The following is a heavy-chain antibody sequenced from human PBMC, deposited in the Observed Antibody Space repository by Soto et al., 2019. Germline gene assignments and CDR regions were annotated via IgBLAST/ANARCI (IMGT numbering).Heavy chain of an antibody. D-gene: IGHD3-16*01. V-gene: IGHV4-31*03. CDR1: GGSISSGGYY. CDR3: ARGHPFTLGGVILTAGFDY. CDR2: IYYSGST. J-gene: IGHJ4*02. Sequence: QVQLQESGPGLVKPSQTLSLTCTVSGGSISSGGYYWSWIRQHPGKGLEWIGYIYYSGSTYYNPSLKSRVTISVDTSKSQFSLKLSSVTAADTAVYYCARGHPFTLGGVILTAGFDYWGQGTLVTVSS.